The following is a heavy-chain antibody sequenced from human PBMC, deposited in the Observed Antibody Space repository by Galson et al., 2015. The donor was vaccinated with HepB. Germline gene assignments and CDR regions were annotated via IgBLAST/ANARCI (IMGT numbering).Heavy chain of an antibody. CDR3: TGKYSSGVDYFDY. V-gene: IGHV3-73*01. Sequence: SLRLSCAASGFTLSGSDMHWVRQASGKGLEWVGRIRSKASSYATAYDASVKGRFTISRDDSTNTAYLQMNSLKTEDTAVYYCTGKYSSGVDYFDYWGQGTLVTVSS. D-gene: IGHD6-25*01. J-gene: IGHJ4*02. CDR2: IRSKASSYAT. CDR1: GFTLSGSD.